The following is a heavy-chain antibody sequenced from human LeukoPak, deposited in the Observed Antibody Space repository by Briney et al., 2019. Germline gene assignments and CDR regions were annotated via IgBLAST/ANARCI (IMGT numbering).Heavy chain of an antibody. V-gene: IGHV3-7*01. Sequence: PGGSLTLSCAVSGFTFSTYWMSWVRHPPGKGLEWVANIEQDGSEDHSVDSVEGRSTISRDNAKNSLYLQMDALRAEDAGVYYCGRAGTRGWDYYNYDMDVWGQGTTVTVSS. D-gene: IGHD2-8*01. CDR2: IEQDGSED. CDR1: GFTFSTYW. CDR3: GRAGTRGWDYYNYDMDV. J-gene: IGHJ6*02.